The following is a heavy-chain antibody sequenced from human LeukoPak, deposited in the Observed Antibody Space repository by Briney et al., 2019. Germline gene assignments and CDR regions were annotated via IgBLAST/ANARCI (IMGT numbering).Heavy chain of an antibody. J-gene: IGHJ4*02. CDR2: IYPSGST. Sequence: SETLSLTCTVSGGSISSYYWSLIRQPAGKGLEWIGRIYPSGSTNYNPSLKSRVTMSVDTSKNQFSLMLSSVTAADTAVYYCARVVRKITFGGVIAEDYFDYWGQGTLVTVSS. V-gene: IGHV4-4*07. CDR1: GGSISSYY. CDR3: ARVVRKITFGGVIAEDYFDY. D-gene: IGHD3-16*02.